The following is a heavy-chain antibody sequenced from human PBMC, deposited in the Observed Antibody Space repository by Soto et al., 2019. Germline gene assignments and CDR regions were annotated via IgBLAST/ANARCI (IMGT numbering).Heavy chain of an antibody. CDR1: GGSLNNNYYY. Sequence: QLQLQESDPGLVKQSETLSLTCSVSGGSLNNNYYYWGWVRQPPGKGLAWIGSDSFSGTTYYSPSLKSRVTTYIDTYRNQFSLKLPSVTAADTAVYYCASQKLDVPAYFDYWGQGTLVTVSS. CDR3: ASQKLDVPAYFDY. D-gene: IGHD1-1*01. CDR2: DSFSGTT. V-gene: IGHV4-39*01. J-gene: IGHJ4*02.